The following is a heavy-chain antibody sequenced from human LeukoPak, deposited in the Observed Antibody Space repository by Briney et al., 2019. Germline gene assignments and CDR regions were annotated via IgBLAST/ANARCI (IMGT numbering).Heavy chain of an antibody. J-gene: IGHJ4*02. Sequence: GGSLRLSCAASGFTFNNYCMTWVRQAPGKGLEWVTSIKHDGSETFYVDSVKGRFTISRDNAKNSLYLQMNSLRAEDTAVYYCARDSDYGSLDYWGQGTLVTVSS. D-gene: IGHD4/OR15-4a*01. CDR2: IKHDGSET. CDR3: ARDSDYGSLDY. CDR1: GFTFNNYC. V-gene: IGHV3-7*01.